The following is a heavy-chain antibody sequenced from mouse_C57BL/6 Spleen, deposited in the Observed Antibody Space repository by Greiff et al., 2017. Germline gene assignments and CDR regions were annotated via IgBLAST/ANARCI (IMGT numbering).Heavy chain of an antibody. J-gene: IGHJ2*01. CDR3: ARPYYSNLYYFDY. CDR1: GYTFTDYY. D-gene: IGHD2-5*01. CDR2: INPNNGGT. Sequence: VQLQQSGPELVKPGASVKISCKASGYTFTDYYMNWVKQSHGKSLEWIGDINPNNGGTSYNQKFKGKATLTVDKSSSTAYMELRSLTSEDSAVYYCARPYYSNLYYFDYWGQGTTLTVSS. V-gene: IGHV1-26*01.